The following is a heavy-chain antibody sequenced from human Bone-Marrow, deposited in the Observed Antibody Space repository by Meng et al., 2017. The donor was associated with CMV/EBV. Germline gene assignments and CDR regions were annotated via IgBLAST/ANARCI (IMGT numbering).Heavy chain of an antibody. CDR1: GFTFSSYS. J-gene: IGHJ6*02. CDR3: ARGEGYYGSGSYSNYDYGMDV. V-gene: IGHV3-21*01. Sequence: GESLKISCAASGFTFSSYSMNWVRQAPGKGLEWVSSISSSSSYIYYADSVKGRFTISRDNAKNSLYLQMNSLRAEDTAVYYCARGEGYYGSGSYSNYDYGMDVWGQGTTATVSS. D-gene: IGHD3-10*01. CDR2: ISSSSSYI.